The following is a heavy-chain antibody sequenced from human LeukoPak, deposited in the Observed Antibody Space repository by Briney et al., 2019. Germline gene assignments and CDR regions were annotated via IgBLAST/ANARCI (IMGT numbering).Heavy chain of an antibody. CDR3: AKDPTYYDYVWGSSWFDT. V-gene: IGHV3-23*01. J-gene: IGHJ5*02. CDR1: GFTFSSYG. Sequence: GGTLRLSCAASGFTFSSYGMSWVRQAPGKGLEWVSAISGSGGSTYYADSVKGRFTISRDNSKNTLYLQMNSLRAEDTAVYYCAKDPTYYDYVWGSSWFDTWGQGTLVTVSS. CDR2: ISGSGGST. D-gene: IGHD3-16*01.